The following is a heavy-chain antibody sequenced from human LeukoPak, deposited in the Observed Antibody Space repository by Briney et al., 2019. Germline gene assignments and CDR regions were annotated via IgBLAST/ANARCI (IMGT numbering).Heavy chain of an antibody. J-gene: IGHJ4*02. CDR2: IKSKSDGGTT. D-gene: IGHD3-22*01. V-gene: IGHV3-15*01. CDR1: GFTLSNAW. Sequence: GGSLRLSCAASGFTLSNAWMSWVRQAPGKGLEWVGRIKSKSDGGTTDYAAPVKGRFTISRDDSKNTLYLQMSSLKAEDTAVYYCTTEAYYYDSSGAIKYFDYWGQGTLVTVSS. CDR3: TTEAYYYDSSGAIKYFDY.